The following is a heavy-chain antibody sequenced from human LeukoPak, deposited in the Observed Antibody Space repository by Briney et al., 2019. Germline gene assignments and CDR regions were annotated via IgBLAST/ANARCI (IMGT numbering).Heavy chain of an antibody. CDR1: GYSFTSYW. Sequence: GESLKISCKGSGYSFTSYWIGWVRQMPGKGLEWMGIIYPGDSDTRYSPSFQGQVTISADKSISTAYLQWSSLKASDTAMYYCARSNRLLWFGELWTPFDYWGQGTLVTVSS. J-gene: IGHJ4*02. V-gene: IGHV5-51*01. CDR3: ARSNRLLWFGELWTPFDY. CDR2: IYPGDSDT. D-gene: IGHD3-10*01.